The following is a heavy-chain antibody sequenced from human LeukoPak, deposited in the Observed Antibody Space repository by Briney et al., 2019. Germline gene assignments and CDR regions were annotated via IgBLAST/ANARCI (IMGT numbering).Heavy chain of an antibody. CDR3: AKDPGYRYPFDY. CDR1: GFTFSSYG. Sequence: RGSLRLSCAASGFTFSSYGMHWVRQAPGKGLEWVAFIRYDGSNKYYADSVKGRFTISRDNSKNTLYLQMNSLRAEDTAVYYCAKDPGYRYPFDYWGQGTLVTVSS. CDR2: IRYDGSNK. D-gene: IGHD6-13*01. J-gene: IGHJ4*02. V-gene: IGHV3-30*02.